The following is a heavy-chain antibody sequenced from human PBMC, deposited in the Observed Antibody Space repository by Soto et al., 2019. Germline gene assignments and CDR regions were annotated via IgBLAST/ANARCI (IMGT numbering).Heavy chain of an antibody. CDR1: GFTISNSW. CDR3: ARADSSGNYYVKAFDI. D-gene: IGHD3-22*01. V-gene: IGHV3-74*01. J-gene: IGHJ3*02. Sequence: EVQLVESGGGLVQPGGSLRLSCAASGFTISNSWIHWVRQAPGKGLVWVSRINSDGRTTSYAESVKGRFTISRDNAKNTLYLQMNSLRAEDTAVYYCARADSSGNYYVKAFDIWGQGTMVTLSS. CDR2: INSDGRTT.